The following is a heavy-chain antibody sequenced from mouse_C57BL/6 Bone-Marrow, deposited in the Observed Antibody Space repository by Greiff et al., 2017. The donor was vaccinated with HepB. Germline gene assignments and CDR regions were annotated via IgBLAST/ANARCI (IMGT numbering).Heavy chain of an antibody. V-gene: IGHV5-6*02. J-gene: IGHJ2*01. CDR1: GFTFSSYG. CDR3: AGRTTVVASFDY. D-gene: IGHD1-1*01. Sequence: EVKLVESGGDLVKPGGSLKLSCAASGFTFSSYGMSWVRQTPDKRLEWVETISSGGSYTYYPDSVKGRFTISRDNAKNTLYLQMSSLKYEDKAMCYCAGRTTVVASFDYWGQGTTLTVSS. CDR2: ISSGGSYT.